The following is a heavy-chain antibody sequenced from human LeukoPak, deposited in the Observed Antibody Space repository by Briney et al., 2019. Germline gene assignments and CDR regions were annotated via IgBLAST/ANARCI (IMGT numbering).Heavy chain of an antibody. Sequence: GESLKVSCKGSGYIFTSYSIAWVRQMPGKGLEWMGVIYPDDSEIRYSPSFQGQVTISADKSISTAYLQWSSLKASNTTMYYCARPNWARRYFDYWGQGTLVTVSS. CDR1: GYIFTSYS. V-gene: IGHV5-51*01. CDR2: IYPDDSEI. J-gene: IGHJ4*02. CDR3: ARPNWARRYFDY. D-gene: IGHD7-27*01.